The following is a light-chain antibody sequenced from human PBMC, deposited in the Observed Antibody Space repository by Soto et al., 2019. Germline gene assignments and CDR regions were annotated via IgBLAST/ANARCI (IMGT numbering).Light chain of an antibody. Sequence: DIQMTQSPSSLSASVGDRVTITCRASQSIISFLNWYQQKPGKAPKLLIYGASTLQSGVPSRFSGRGSGTDFTLTISSLQPEDFATYDCQQSYTRTITFGQGTRLELK. V-gene: IGKV1-39*01. CDR1: QSIISF. J-gene: IGKJ5*01. CDR3: QQSYTRTIT. CDR2: GAS.